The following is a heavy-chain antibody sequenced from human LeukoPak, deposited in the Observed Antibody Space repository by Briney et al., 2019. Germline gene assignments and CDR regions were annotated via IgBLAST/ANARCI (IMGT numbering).Heavy chain of an antibody. CDR1: APTFSNSA. V-gene: IGHV3-23*01. CDR3: VKGILPGAFDI. CDR2: ISGSGGST. Sequence: GGSLRLSCAASAPTFSNSAMSWVRQAPGKGLEWVSAISGSGGSTYYADSVKGRFTISRDNSRATLSLQMNSLRAGDTAVYYCVKGILPGAFDIWGQGTMVTVSS. J-gene: IGHJ3*02.